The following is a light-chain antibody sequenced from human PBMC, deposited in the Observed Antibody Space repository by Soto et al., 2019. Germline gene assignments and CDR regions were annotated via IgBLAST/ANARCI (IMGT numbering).Light chain of an antibody. CDR3: QQYNNWPPWT. J-gene: IGKJ1*01. CDR2: AAS. Sequence: EIVMTQSPATLSVSPGERATLSCRASQSVSSNLAWYQQKPGQARRLLIYAASTRATGIPARFSGSGSGTEFTLTISSLQSEDFAVYYCQQYNNWPPWTFGQGTKVEIK. V-gene: IGKV3-15*01. CDR1: QSVSSN.